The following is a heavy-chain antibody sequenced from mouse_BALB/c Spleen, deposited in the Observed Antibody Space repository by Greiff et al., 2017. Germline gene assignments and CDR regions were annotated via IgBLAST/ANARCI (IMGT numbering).Heavy chain of an antibody. D-gene: IGHD2-12*01. CDR2: IDPSDSET. CDR1: GYSFTSYW. J-gene: IGHJ4*01. V-gene: IGHV1-74*01. CDR3: AGDLRLRNAMDY. Sequence: QVQLQQSGPQLVRPGASVKISCKASGYSFTSYWMHWVKQRPGQGLEWIGMIDPSDSETRLNQKFKDKATLTVDKSSSTAYMQLSSPTSEDSAVYYCAGDLRLRNAMDYWGQGTSVTVSS.